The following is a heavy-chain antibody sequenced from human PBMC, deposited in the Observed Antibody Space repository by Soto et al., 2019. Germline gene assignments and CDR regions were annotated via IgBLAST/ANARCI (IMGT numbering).Heavy chain of an antibody. D-gene: IGHD3-10*01. Sequence: EVQLVESGGGLVQPGGSLRLSCAASGFSVRNNYMGWVRQAPGKGLEWVSVIYSGNSGSTYYADSVKGRFTMSRDNSKNTLDLQMNNLRAEDTAVYYCASLAIGNYFDYWGQGTLVTVSS. CDR3: ASLAIGNYFDY. V-gene: IGHV3-66*01. CDR2: IYSGNSGST. J-gene: IGHJ4*02. CDR1: GFSVRNNY.